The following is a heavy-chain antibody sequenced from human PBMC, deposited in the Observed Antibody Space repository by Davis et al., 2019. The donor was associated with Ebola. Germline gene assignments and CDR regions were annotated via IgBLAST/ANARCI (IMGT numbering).Heavy chain of an antibody. D-gene: IGHD3-9*01. CDR1: GYTFTGYY. CDR3: AREATTISYRFDF. CDR2: INPHSGGT. V-gene: IGHV1-2*02. J-gene: IGHJ4*02. Sequence: ASVKVSCKASGYTFTGYYMHWVRQAPGQGLEWMGWINPHSGGTNYVQNFQGRVTMTRDTSINTAYMELTRLTSDDTAVYYCAREATTISYRFDFWGQGTLVTVSS.